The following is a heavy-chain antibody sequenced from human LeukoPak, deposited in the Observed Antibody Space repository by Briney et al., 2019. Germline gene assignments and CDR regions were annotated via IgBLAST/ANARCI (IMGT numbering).Heavy chain of an antibody. CDR3: ARLYCISTSCYTIDY. CDR2: IYTSGST. D-gene: IGHD2-2*02. CDR1: GGSISSGSYY. Sequence: SQTLSLTCTVSGGSISSGSYYWSWIRQPAGKGLEWIGRIYTSGSTNYNPSLKSRVTVSIDTSKNKFSLKLYSVSAADTALYYCARLYCISTSCYTIDYWGQGTLVTVSS. J-gene: IGHJ4*02. V-gene: IGHV4-61*02.